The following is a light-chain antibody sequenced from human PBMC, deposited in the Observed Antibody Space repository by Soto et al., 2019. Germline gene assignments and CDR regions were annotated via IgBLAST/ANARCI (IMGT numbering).Light chain of an antibody. Sequence: QSVLTQSPSVSGTPGQRVTIFCSGSTSNIGRNTVTWYQQFPGTAPRLLIYSTNQRPSGVPDRFSGSKSGTSASLAISGLQSEDEADFFCASWDDSLHAVVCGGGTKLTVL. J-gene: IGLJ2*01. V-gene: IGLV1-44*01. CDR2: STN. CDR1: TSNIGRNT. CDR3: ASWDDSLHAVV.